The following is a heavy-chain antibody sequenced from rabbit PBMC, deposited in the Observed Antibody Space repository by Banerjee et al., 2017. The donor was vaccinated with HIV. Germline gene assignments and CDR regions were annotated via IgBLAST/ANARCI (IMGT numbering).Heavy chain of an antibody. CDR3: ARYTYAYDGYLL. CDR2: IYTGSSGST. CDR1: GFSFSSSYY. V-gene: IGHV1S40*01. J-gene: IGHJ4*01. D-gene: IGHD6-1*01. Sequence: QSLEESGGDLVKPGASLTLTCTASGFSFSSSYYMCWVRQAPGKGLEWIACIYTGSSGSTYYASWAKGRFTISKTSSTTVTLQMTSLTAADTATYFCARYTYAYDGYLLWGPGTLVTVS.